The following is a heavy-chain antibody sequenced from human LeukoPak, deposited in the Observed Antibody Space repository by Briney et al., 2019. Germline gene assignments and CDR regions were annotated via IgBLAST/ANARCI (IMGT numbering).Heavy chain of an antibody. CDR3: ARDGGGGDYVKIDP. D-gene: IGHD4-17*01. Sequence: PSQTLSLTCTVSGGSISSGGYYWSWIRQPPGKGLEWIGYIYHSGSTYYNPSLKSRVTISVDTSKNQFSLKLSSVTAADTAVYYCARDGGGGDYVKIDPWGQGTLVTVSS. J-gene: IGHJ5*02. CDR2: IYHSGST. CDR1: GGSISSGGYY. V-gene: IGHV4-30-2*01.